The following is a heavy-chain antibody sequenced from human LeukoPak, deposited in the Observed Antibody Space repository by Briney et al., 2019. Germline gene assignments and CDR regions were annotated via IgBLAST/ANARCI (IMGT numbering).Heavy chain of an antibody. J-gene: IGHJ4*02. CDR3: ARASSSWLYFDY. CDR1: GGSISSGSYY. V-gene: IGHV4-61*02. D-gene: IGHD6-13*01. CDR2: IYTSGST. Sequence: NTSETLSLTCTVSGGSISSGSYYWSWIRQPAGKGLEWIGRIYTSGSTNYNPSLKSRVTISVDTSKNQFSLKLSSVTAADTAIYYCARASSSWLYFDYWGQGTLVTVSS.